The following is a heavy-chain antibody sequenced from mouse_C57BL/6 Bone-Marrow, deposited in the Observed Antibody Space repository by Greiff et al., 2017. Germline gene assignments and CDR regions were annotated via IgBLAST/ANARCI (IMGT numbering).Heavy chain of an antibody. CDR1: GFNIKDDY. J-gene: IGHJ2*01. V-gene: IGHV14-4*01. Sequence: EVQLQQSGAELVRPGASVKLSCTASGFNIKDDYMHWVKQRPEQGLEWIGWIDPENGDTEYASKFQGKATITADTSSNTAYLQLSSLTSEDTAVYYCTTPTVTYFDSWGQGTALTVSS. CDR3: TTPTVTYFDS. D-gene: IGHD1-1*01. CDR2: IDPENGDT.